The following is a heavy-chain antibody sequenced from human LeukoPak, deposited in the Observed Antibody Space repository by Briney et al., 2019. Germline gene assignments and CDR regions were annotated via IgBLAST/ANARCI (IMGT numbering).Heavy chain of an antibody. D-gene: IGHD6-19*01. CDR3: ARWLGKQWPIDY. CDR2: TKQDGSEK. CDR1: RFIFSSYW. V-gene: IGHV3-7*01. J-gene: IGHJ4*02. Sequence: VGSLRVSLAASRFIFSSYWMSWVRQAPGGGLEWVANTKQDGSEKYYVDSVKGRFTISRDNAKNSLYLQMNSLRDEDTAVYYCARWLGKQWPIDYWGQGTLVTVSS.